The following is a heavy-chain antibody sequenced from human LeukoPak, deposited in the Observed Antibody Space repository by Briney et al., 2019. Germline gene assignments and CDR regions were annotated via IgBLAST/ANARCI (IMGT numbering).Heavy chain of an antibody. V-gene: IGHV3-15*01. J-gene: IGHJ3*02. CDR2: IKNKIDGGTT. CDR1: GFTFSKDW. CDR3: TTYNDRDAFDI. D-gene: IGHD1-14*01. Sequence: GGSLRLSCVGSGFTFSKDWMSWVRQAPGKGLEWVGRIKNKIDGGTTDDAAPVKGRFTISRDDSKNTLYLQMNSLKTEDTAVYYCTTYNDRDAFDIWGQGTMVTVSP.